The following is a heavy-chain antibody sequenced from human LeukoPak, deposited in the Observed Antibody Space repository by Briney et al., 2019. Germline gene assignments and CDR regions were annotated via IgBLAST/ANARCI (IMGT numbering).Heavy chain of an antibody. CDR2: INHSGST. CDR3: ASNTGTVFDY. V-gene: IGHV4-34*01. Sequence: SETLSLTCAVYGGSFSGYYWSWIRQPPGKGLEWIGEINHSGSTNYNPSLKSRVTISVDTSKNQFSLKLSSVTAADAAVYYCASNTGTVFDYWGQGALVTVSS. J-gene: IGHJ4*02. D-gene: IGHD7-27*01. CDR1: GGSFSGYY.